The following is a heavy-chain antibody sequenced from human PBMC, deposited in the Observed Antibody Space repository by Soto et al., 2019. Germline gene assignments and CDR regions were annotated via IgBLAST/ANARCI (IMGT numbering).Heavy chain of an antibody. CDR3: AREGYCSGGSCYRPIY. CDR2: IIPIFGTA. V-gene: IGHV1-69*12. Sequence: QVQLVQSGAEVKKPGSSVKVSCKASGGTFSSYAISWVRQAPGQGLEWMGGIIPIFGTANYAQKFQGRVTITADESTSPASMELRSRSSEDTALYYCAREGYCSGGSCYRPIYWGQGTLVTVSS. J-gene: IGHJ4*02. D-gene: IGHD2-15*01. CDR1: GGTFSSYA.